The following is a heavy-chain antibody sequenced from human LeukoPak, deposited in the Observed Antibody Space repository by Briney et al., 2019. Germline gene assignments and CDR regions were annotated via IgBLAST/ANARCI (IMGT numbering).Heavy chain of an antibody. CDR2: MNPNSGNA. Sequence: ASVKVSCKASGYTFTSYDINWVRQATGQGLEWMGWMNPNSGNAGYAQKFQGRVTITRNTSISTAYMELSSLRSEDTAVHYCARGQQITIFGVVILVGWFDPWGQGTLVTVSS. CDR1: GYTFTSYD. J-gene: IGHJ5*02. V-gene: IGHV1-8*03. CDR3: ARGQQITIFGVVILVGWFDP. D-gene: IGHD3-3*01.